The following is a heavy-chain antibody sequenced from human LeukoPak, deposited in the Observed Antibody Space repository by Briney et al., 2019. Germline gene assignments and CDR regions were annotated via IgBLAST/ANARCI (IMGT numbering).Heavy chain of an antibody. D-gene: IGHD2-15*01. V-gene: IGHV3-74*01. J-gene: IGHJ4*02. CDR3: ARAGAFSGVVAASTIDY. CDR1: GFTFSSYW. Sequence: GGSLRLSCAASGFTFSSYWMHWVRXALGKXLVWVSXINSGESSTSYAASVRGXFTISRDNAKNTLYLQMNRLRAEDTAVYSCARAGAFSGVVAASTIDYWGQGTLVTVSS. CDR2: INSGESST.